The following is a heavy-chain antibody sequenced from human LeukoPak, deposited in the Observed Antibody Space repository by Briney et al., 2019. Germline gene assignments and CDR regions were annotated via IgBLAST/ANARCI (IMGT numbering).Heavy chain of an antibody. CDR1: GFTFSSYA. Sequence: GGSLRLSCAASGFTFSSYAMSWVRQAPGKGLEWVSYISSSGSTIYYADSVKGRFTISRDNAKNSLYLQMNSLRAEDTAVYYCARPGAYCGGDCPSDAFDIWGQGTMVTVSS. CDR3: ARPGAYCGGDCPSDAFDI. V-gene: IGHV3-48*04. D-gene: IGHD2-21*01. CDR2: ISSSGSTI. J-gene: IGHJ3*02.